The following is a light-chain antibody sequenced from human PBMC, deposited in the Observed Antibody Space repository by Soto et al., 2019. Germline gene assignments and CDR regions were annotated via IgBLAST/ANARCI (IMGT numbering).Light chain of an antibody. CDR2: EVN. J-gene: IGLJ1*01. Sequence: QSALAQPSSVSGSPGQSITISCTGTSTDVGRYNNVSWYQHHPGKGPKLIIYEVNHRPSGVSDRFSGSKYGNKASLAICGLEAEDEADYYCGSWDGRHTEYVFGNGTKLTV. V-gene: IGLV2-14*01. CDR1: STDVGRYNN. CDR3: GSWDGRHTEYV.